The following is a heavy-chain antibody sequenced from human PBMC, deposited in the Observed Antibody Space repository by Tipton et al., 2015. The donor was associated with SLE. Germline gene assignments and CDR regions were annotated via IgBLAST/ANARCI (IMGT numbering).Heavy chain of an antibody. V-gene: IGHV3-23*01. CDR3: AMYTSSWGAFDI. J-gene: IGHJ3*02. CDR2: ISGSGGST. CDR1: GFTLSSYA. Sequence: SLRLSCAASGFTLSSYAMSWVRQAPGKGLEWVSAISGSGGSTYYADSVKGRFTISRDNSKNSLYLQMNSLRAEDTAVYYCAMYTSSWGAFDIWGQGTMVTVSS. D-gene: IGHD6-13*01.